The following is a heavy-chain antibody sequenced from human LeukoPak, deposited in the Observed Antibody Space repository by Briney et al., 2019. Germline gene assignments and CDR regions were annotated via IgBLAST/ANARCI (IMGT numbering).Heavy chain of an antibody. D-gene: IGHD3-16*01. Sequence: PGGSLRLSCGASGFNFKNYAMHWVRQAPGKGLEWVGVISYGGTKKYHAASMKGRFTISRDNPKNTVFLQMNDLRPDDMALYYCAREAVNYGGSDYWGQGTLVTVSS. CDR1: GFNFKNYA. V-gene: IGHV3-30*04. CDR2: ISYGGTKK. CDR3: AREAVNYGGSDY. J-gene: IGHJ4*02.